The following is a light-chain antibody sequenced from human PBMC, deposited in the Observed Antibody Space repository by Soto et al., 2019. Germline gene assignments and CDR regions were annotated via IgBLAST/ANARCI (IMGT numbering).Light chain of an antibody. CDR1: QSINIW. CDR3: QQYNSYRT. CDR2: DAS. Sequence: DIRMTQSPSTLSASVGDRVTITCRARQSINIWLAWYQQKPGKAPKLLIYDASILESGVPSRFSGSGSGTDFTLTISSLQPDDFATYYCQQYNSYRTFGQGTKVDIK. J-gene: IGKJ1*01. V-gene: IGKV1-5*01.